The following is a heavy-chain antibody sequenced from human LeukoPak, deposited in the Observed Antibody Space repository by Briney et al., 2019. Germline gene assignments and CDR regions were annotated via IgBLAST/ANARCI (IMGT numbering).Heavy chain of an antibody. V-gene: IGHV1-2*06. CDR1: GYTFTAYY. Sequence: GASVKVSCKASGYTFTAYYIHWVRQAPGQGLEWVGRLNPNTGGTYYAQEFQGRVTLTRDTSITTAYMEPSRLRSDDTAMYYCARDRGHDSGDYWGQGTLVTVSS. D-gene: IGHD4-17*01. CDR2: LNPNTGGT. J-gene: IGHJ4*02. CDR3: ARDRGHDSGDY.